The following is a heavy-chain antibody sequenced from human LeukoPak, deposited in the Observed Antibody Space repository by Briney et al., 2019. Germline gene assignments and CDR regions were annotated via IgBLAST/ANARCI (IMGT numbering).Heavy chain of an antibody. CDR2: FYYTGIT. CDR3: ARGPVVVVAATHYFDS. J-gene: IGHJ4*02. Sequence: SETLSLTCTVSGSSISGRSYYWGWMRQPPGKGLEWIGSFYYTGITYFNPSLKGRVTVSVDTSRKHFSLKLTSVTAADTAVYYCARGPVVVVAATHYFDSWGQGTLVTVSS. V-gene: IGHV4-39*07. CDR1: GSSISGRSYY. D-gene: IGHD2-15*01.